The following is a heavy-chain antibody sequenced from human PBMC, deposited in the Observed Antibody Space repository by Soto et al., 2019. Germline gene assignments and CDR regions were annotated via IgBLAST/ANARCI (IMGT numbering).Heavy chain of an antibody. CDR3: AHTWGLPFDY. CDR1: GFSLRTTGVG. V-gene: IGHV2-5*01. CDR2: IYWNDDK. D-gene: IGHD3-16*01. J-gene: IGHJ4*02. Sequence: QITLKESGPTLVEPTQTLTLTCTYSGFSLRTTGVGVGWNRQPPGKALEWLGIIYWNDDKRYSPSLKIRFTLTGDIAKSQVVLTMTNMDPVDAATYYCAHTWGLPFDYWGQGTLVIVSS.